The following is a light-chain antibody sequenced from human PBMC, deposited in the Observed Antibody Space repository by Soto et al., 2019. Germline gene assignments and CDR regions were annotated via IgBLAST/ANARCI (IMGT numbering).Light chain of an antibody. J-gene: IGLJ1*01. V-gene: IGLV1-40*01. CDR1: GFNIGAGYD. CDR3: QSYDSTLDARYV. CDR2: GDS. Sequence: QAVVTQPPSVSGAPGQRVTISCTGSGFNIGAGYDVHWYQHRPGTAPKLLVFGDSHRPSGVPDRFSGSKSGTSASLAITGLQAEDEGDYYCQSYDSTLDARYVFGTGTKVTVL.